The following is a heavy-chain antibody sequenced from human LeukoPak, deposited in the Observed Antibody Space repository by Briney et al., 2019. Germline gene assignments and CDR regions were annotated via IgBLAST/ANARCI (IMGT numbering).Heavy chain of an antibody. V-gene: IGHV3-9*01. CDR1: GFTFDDYA. CDR2: ISWNSGNL. CDR3: AKDISSSRSWYNGMYV. Sequence: RSLRLSCAASGFTFDDYALHWLRPAPGKGLQGVSGISWNSGNLGYADSVKGRFTISRDNAKNSLYVPMLSLRAEDTALYYCAKDISSSRSWYNGMYVWGQGTTVSVS. J-gene: IGHJ6*02. D-gene: IGHD2-2*01.